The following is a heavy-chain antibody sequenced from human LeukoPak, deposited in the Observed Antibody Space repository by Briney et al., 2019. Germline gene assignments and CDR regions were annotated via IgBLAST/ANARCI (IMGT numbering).Heavy chain of an antibody. CDR3: ATYFDILTGYTFDS. V-gene: IGHV4-4*02. J-gene: IGHJ4*02. Sequence: SGTLSLTCAVSGGSFSNGNWWSWVRQPPGKGLEWIGEIHHSGSTKYSPSLKSRVTISEDKSKNQLSLTLSSVTAADTAVYYCATYFDILTGYTFDSWGQGTLVTVSS. D-gene: IGHD3-9*01. CDR1: GGSFSNGNW. CDR2: IHHSGST.